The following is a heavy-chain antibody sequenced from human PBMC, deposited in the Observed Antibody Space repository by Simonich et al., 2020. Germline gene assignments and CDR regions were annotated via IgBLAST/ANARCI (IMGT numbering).Heavy chain of an antibody. CDR1: GYSFTSYW. J-gene: IGHJ3*02. Sequence: EVQLVQSGAEVKKPGESLKISCKGSGYSFTSYWIGWVRQMPGKGLEWMGITDPVESDTRYHQSFQGQVTSAADKSISTAYLQWSSLKASDTAMYYCARQLNDFDIWGQGTMVTVSS. CDR2: TDPVESDT. CDR3: ARQLNDFDI. V-gene: IGHV5-51*01. D-gene: IGHD1-1*01.